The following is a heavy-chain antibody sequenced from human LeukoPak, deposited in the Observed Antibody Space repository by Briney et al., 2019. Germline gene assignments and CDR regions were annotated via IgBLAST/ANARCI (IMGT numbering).Heavy chain of an antibody. V-gene: IGHV3-21*01. CDR3: ARDRGHCSSSSCYTDIDY. CDR1: GFTFSSYS. Sequence: PGGSLRLSCAASGFTFSSYSMNWVRQAPGKGLEWVSSIGISSSYIYYADSVKGRFTISRDNAKNSLYLQMNSLRAEDTAVYYCARDRGHCSSSSCYTDIDYWGQGTLVTVSS. CDR2: IGISSSYI. D-gene: IGHD2-2*02. J-gene: IGHJ4*02.